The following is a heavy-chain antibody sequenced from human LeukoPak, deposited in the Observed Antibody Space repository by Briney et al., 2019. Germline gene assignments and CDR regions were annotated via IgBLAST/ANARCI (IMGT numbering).Heavy chain of an antibody. CDR3: ATLANVLLWFGESGGYYFDY. D-gene: IGHD3-10*01. CDR2: FDPEDGET. CDR1: GYTLTELS. J-gene: IGHJ4*02. V-gene: IGHV1-24*01. Sequence: ASVKVSCKVSGYTLTELSMHWVRQAPGKGLEWMGGFDPEDGETIYAQRFQGRVTMTEDTSTDTAYMELSSLRSEDTAVYYCATLANVLLWFGESGGYYFDYWGQGTLVTVSS.